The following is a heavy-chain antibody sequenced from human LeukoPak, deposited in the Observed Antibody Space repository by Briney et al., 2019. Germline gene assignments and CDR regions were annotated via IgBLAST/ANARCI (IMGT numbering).Heavy chain of an antibody. CDR3: ARDFYPAVKWFGEFYGIDY. J-gene: IGHJ4*02. CDR2: ISSSGSTI. Sequence: GGSLRLSCAASGFTFSDYYMSWIRQAPGKGLEWVSYISSSGSTIYYADSVKGRFTISRDNAKNSLYLQMNSLRAEDTAVYYCARDFYPAVKWFGEFYGIDYWGQGTLVTVSS. V-gene: IGHV3-11*04. D-gene: IGHD3-10*01. CDR1: GFTFSDYY.